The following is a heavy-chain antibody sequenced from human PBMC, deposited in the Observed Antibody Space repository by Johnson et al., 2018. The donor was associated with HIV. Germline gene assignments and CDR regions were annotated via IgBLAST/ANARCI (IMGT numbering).Heavy chain of an antibody. CDR1: GFTFSSYA. J-gene: IGHJ3*01. CDR2: IRSNGGST. D-gene: IGHD6-13*01. CDR3: ARGRGSSWLVGHDAFDV. Sequence: VQVVESGGALVQPGGSLRLSCAASGFTFSSYAMHWVRQAPGKGLECVSAIRSNGGSTYYANSVTGRFTISRDNSKNTLYLQMGSLRAEDTAVYYCARGRGSSWLVGHDAFDVWGQGTMVTVSS. V-gene: IGHV3-64*01.